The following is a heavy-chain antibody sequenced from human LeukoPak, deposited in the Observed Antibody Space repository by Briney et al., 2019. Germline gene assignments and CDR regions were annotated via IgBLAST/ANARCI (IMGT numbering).Heavy chain of an antibody. CDR1: GFTFDDYA. D-gene: IGHD3-10*02. CDR3: AELGITMIGGV. J-gene: IGHJ6*03. CDR2: ISGSSGNI. Sequence: GGSLRLSCAASGFTFDDYAMYWVRQAPGKGLEWVSAISGSSGNIGYADSVKGRFTISRDNAKNSLYLQMNSLRAEDTAVYYCAELGITMIGGVWGKGTTVTI. V-gene: IGHV3-9*01.